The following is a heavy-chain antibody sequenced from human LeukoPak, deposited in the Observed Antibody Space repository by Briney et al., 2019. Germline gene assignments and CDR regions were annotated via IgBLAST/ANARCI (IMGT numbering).Heavy chain of an antibody. V-gene: IGHV3-48*01. CDR3: ARVVDY. CDR1: GFTFSSHS. CDR2: ISSSSSTI. Sequence: GGSLRLSCAASGFTFSSHSMNWVRQAPGKGLEWVSYISSSSSTIYYADSVKGRFTISRDNAKNSLYLQMNSLRAEDTAVYYCARVVDYWGQGTLVTVSS. J-gene: IGHJ4*02.